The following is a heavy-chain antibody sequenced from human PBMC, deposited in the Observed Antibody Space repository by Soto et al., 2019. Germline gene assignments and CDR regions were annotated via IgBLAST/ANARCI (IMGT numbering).Heavy chain of an antibody. CDR2: ITGAGDGT. D-gene: IGHD5-18*01. J-gene: IGHJ3*02. Sequence: GGSLRLSCVASGFTIENSVMHWVRQTPGKGLMWVSRITGAGDGTLYADSVQGRFTISRDNAKNTVYLHMTGLRVEETAVYYWARAQKWRQLALNVFDIWGQGTTVTVSS. CDR3: ARAQKWRQLALNVFDI. V-gene: IGHV3-74*01. CDR1: GFTIENSV.